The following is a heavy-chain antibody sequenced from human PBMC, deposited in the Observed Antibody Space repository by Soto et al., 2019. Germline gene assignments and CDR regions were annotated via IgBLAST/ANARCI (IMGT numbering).Heavy chain of an antibody. V-gene: IGHV3-7*03. J-gene: IGHJ4*02. Sequence: EVQLLESGGGLVQPGGSLRLSCAASGFTFSSYAMSWVRQAPGKGLEWVATIKPDGSEVSYVDSVKGRFTISRDNAKSSLFLQMNSLRAEDTAVYYCATYHPFNYWGQGTLVTVSS. CDR1: GFTFSSYA. D-gene: IGHD2-2*01. CDR2: IKPDGSEV. CDR3: ATYHPFNY.